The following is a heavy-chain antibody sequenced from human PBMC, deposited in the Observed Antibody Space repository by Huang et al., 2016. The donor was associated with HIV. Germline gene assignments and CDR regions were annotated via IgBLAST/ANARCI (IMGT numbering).Heavy chain of an antibody. V-gene: IGHV4-34*02. CDR2: INPGVSS. D-gene: IGHD3-3*01. CDR1: GASFTTYF. CDR3: ARLPTPSYYDTWSLSPVEEDFFYFNMDL. J-gene: IGHJ6*03. Sequence: QVRLEQWGEGVVKPSDTLSLTCAVYGASFTTYFWSWIRQSPVKGLQWIGGINPGVSSNYTPVFQSRVIMAVDTPKNQFSLSLRDMTAADAAIYYCARLPTPSYYDTWSLSPVEEDFFYFNMDLWGQGTPVIVSS.